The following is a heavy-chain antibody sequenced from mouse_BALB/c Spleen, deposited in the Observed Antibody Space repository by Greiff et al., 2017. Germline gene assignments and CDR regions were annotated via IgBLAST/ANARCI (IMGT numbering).Heavy chain of an antibody. D-gene: IGHD3-3*01. Sequence: EVKLMESGPGLVKPSQSLSLTCTVTGYSITSDYAWNWIRQFPGNKLEWMGYISYSGSTSYNPSLKSRISITRDTSKNQFFLQLNSVTTEDTATYYCARRDLGPYYAMDYWGQGTSVTVSS. J-gene: IGHJ4*01. CDR2: ISYSGST. CDR1: GYSITSDYA. CDR3: ARRDLGPYYAMDY. V-gene: IGHV3-2*02.